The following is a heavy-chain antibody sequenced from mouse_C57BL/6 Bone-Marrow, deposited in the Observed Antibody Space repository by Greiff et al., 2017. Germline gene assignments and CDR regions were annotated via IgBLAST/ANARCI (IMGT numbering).Heavy chain of an antibody. CDR2: IYPGDGDT. CDR3: ALICYGSYVYFDV. V-gene: IGHV1-80*01. Sequence: VQLQQSGAELVKPGASVKISCKASGYAFSSYWMNWVKQRPGKGLEWIGQIYPGDGDTNYNGKFKGTATLTADKSSSTAYMQLSSLTSEDSAVYFCALICYGSYVYFDVWGTGTTVTVSS. J-gene: IGHJ1*03. CDR1: GYAFSSYW. D-gene: IGHD2-1*01.